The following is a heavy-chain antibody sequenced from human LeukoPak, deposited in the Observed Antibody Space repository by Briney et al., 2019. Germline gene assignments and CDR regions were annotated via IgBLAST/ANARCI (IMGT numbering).Heavy chain of an antibody. Sequence: GGSLRLSCAGSGFTVSSNYMSWVRQAPGKGLEWVSVIYTSGSTKYADSVKDRFTISRDNSNNTLYLQMNSLRAEDTAVYYCTTSYLRGPDYWGQGTLVTVSS. CDR3: TTSYLRGPDY. D-gene: IGHD4-17*01. J-gene: IGHJ4*02. CDR1: GFTVSSNY. CDR2: IYTSGST. V-gene: IGHV3-66*01.